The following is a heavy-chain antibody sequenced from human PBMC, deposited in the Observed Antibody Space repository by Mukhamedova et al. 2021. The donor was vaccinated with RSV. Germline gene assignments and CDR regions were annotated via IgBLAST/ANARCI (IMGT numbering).Heavy chain of an antibody. Sequence: KSRVTISVDTSKNQFSLKLSSVTAADTAVYYCARAKQGYCSSTSCYGAFDIWGQGTMVTVSS. CDR3: ARAKQGYCSSTSCYGAFDI. J-gene: IGHJ3*02. D-gene: IGHD2-2*01. V-gene: IGHV4-31*02.